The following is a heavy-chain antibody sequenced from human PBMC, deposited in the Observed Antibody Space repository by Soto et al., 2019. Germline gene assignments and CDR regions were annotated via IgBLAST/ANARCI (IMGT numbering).Heavy chain of an antibody. J-gene: IGHJ4*02. CDR2: IWHDGSNE. Sequence: GGSLRLSCVASELAFSRWGMHWFRQAPGKGLEWVASIWHDGSNEHYADSVKGRFAISRDNSKRTLYLQMNSLRVDDTAIYYCVRDGPNGGKDFDFWGQGTLVTVSS. CDR3: VRDGPNGGKDFDF. V-gene: IGHV3-33*01. CDR1: ELAFSRWG. D-gene: IGHD7-27*01.